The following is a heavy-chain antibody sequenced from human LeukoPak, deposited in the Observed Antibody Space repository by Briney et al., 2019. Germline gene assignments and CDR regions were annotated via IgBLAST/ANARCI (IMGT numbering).Heavy chain of an antibody. D-gene: IGHD3-22*01. CDR2: IYYSGST. CDR1: GGSISSGGYY. CDR3: ARGGYYDSSGDNWFDP. Sequence: SETLSLTCTVSGGSISSGGYYWSWIRQHPGKGLEWIGYIYYSGSTYYNPSLKSRVTISVDTSKNQFSLKLSSVTAADTAVYYCARGGYYDSSGDNWFDPWGQGTLATVSS. J-gene: IGHJ5*02. V-gene: IGHV4-31*03.